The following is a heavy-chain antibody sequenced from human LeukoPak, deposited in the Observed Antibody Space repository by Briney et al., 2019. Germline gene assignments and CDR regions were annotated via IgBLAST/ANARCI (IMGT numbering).Heavy chain of an antibody. V-gene: IGHV1-2*02. CDR2: INPNSGGT. J-gene: IGHJ2*01. CDR1: GYTFTGYY. CDR3: ARERKSEGWYFDL. Sequence: GASVKVSCKASGYTFTGYYMHWVRQAPGQGLEWMGWINPNSGGTNYAQKFQGRVTMTRDTSITTASMELRNLRSDDTAVYYCARERKSEGWYFDLWGRGTLVTVSS.